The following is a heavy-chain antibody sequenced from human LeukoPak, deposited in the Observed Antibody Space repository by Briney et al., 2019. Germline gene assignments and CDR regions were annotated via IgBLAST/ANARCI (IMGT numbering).Heavy chain of an antibody. Sequence: GGSLRRSCAASGFSFDTYAMTWVRQAPGKGLEWVSAISGDGGSTYYAVSVKGRFTISRDNSKNTLYLQMNGLRAEDTAVYYCTLGSLYSSSWYGDYWGQGTLVTVSS. J-gene: IGHJ4*02. CDR2: ISGDGGST. V-gene: IGHV3-23*01. CDR1: GFSFDTYA. CDR3: TLGSLYSSSWYGDY. D-gene: IGHD6-13*01.